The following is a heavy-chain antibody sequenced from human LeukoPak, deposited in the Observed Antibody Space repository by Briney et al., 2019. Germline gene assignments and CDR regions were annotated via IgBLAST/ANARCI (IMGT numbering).Heavy chain of an antibody. D-gene: IGHD3-3*01. CDR3: ARSQAPLEWLLKNAFDI. J-gene: IGHJ3*02. Sequence: SETLSLTCAVSGYSISSGYYWSWIRQPAGKGLEWIGRIYTSGSTNYNPSLKSRVTMSVDTSKNQFSLKLSSVTAADTAVYYCARSQAPLEWLLKNAFDIWGQGTMVTVSS. CDR1: GYSISSGYY. V-gene: IGHV4-4*07. CDR2: IYTSGST.